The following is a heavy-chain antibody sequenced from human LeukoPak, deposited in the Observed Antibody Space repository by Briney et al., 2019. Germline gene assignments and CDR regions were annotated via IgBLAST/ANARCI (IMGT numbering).Heavy chain of an antibody. V-gene: IGHV4-39*01. Sequence: SETLSLTCTVSGGSISSSIYYWGWIRQPPGKGLEWIGSIYYSGSTYYNPSLKSRVTISVDTSKNQFSLKLNSVTAADTAVYYCARPKYCSSATCYGFDYWGQGTLVTVSS. J-gene: IGHJ4*02. CDR1: GGSISSSIYY. D-gene: IGHD2-2*01. CDR3: ARPKYCSSATCYGFDY. CDR2: IYYSGST.